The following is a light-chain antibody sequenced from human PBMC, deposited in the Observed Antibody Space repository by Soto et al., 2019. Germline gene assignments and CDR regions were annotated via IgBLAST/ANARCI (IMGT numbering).Light chain of an antibody. Sequence: QSVLTQPPSASGPPGQRVTISCSGSGSTIGSNTVDWYQQLPGTAPKLLIYSNDQRPLGVPDRFSVSRSGTSASLAISGLQPDDEGIYYCAVWGNQLNGPGVFGGGTKLTVL. V-gene: IGLV1-44*01. CDR3: AVWGNQLNGPGV. J-gene: IGLJ3*02. CDR1: GSTIGSNT. CDR2: SND.